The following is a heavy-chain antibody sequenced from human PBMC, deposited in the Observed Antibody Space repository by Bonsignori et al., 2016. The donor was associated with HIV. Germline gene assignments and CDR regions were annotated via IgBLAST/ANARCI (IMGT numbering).Heavy chain of an antibody. J-gene: IGHJ6*02. CDR2: IYYVGST. V-gene: IGHV4-59*01. D-gene: IGHD2-15*01. CDR3: ARDKRGGSSMDA. Sequence: QVQLQESGPGLVKPSETLSLICTVSGGSMTDYYWSWIRQSPEKGLEWIGYIYYVGSTTYNPSLKSRVTISVDRSKNQFSLSLKSVTAADTAVYYCARDKRGGSSMDAWGQGTTVDRLL. CDR1: GGSMTDYY.